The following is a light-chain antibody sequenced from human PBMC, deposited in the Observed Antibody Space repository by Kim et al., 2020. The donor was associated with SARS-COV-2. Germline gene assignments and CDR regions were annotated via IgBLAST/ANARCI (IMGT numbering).Light chain of an antibody. CDR1: QDISSY. V-gene: IGKV1-16*01. J-gene: IGKJ2*01. CDR3: QQYYSYPYT. Sequence: SASVGDRVTITCRASQDISSYLAWFQQRPGKAHKSLIGAASSLQSGVPSRFSGRGSGTVFTLTISSLQPEDFATYHCQQYYSYPYTFGQGTKLEI. CDR2: AAS.